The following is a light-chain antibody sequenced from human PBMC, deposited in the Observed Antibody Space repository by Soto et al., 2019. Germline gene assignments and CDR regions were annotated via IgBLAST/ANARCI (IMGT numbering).Light chain of an antibody. V-gene: IGKV1-5*03. CDR3: QQYNSYCWT. J-gene: IGKJ1*01. CDR2: KAS. CDR1: QSISSW. Sequence: DIQMTQSPSTLSASVGDRVTITCRASQSISSWLAWYQQKPGKAPKLLIYKASSLESGVPLRFSGSGSGTKFTFTFSSLHPDDFATYYCQQYNSYCWTFGQGTKVDIK.